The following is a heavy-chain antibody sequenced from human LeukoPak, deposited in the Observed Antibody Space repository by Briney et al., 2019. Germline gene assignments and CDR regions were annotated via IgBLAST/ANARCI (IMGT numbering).Heavy chain of an antibody. CDR1: GGTISSYY. V-gene: IGHV4-4*07. Sequence: SETLSLTCTVSGGTISSYYWSWIRQPAGKGLEWIGRIYTSGSTNYTPSLKSRVTMSVDTSKNQLSLKLSSVTAEDTAVYYCARASSEYDSSGYYDFDYWGQGTLVTVSS. CDR2: IYTSGST. D-gene: IGHD3-22*01. J-gene: IGHJ4*02. CDR3: ARASSEYDSSGYYDFDY.